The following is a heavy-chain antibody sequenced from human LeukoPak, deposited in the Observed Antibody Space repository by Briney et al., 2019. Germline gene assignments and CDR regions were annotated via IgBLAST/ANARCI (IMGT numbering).Heavy chain of an antibody. J-gene: IGHJ5*02. CDR2: INWNGGST. D-gene: IGHD4-17*01. CDR3: ARNSPYGDYASELGS. CDR1: GFTFDDYG. V-gene: IGHV3-20*01. Sequence: PGGSLRLSCAASGFTFDDYGMSWVREAPGKGLEWVSGINWNGGSTGYADSVKGRFTISRDNAKNSLYLQMNSLRAEDTALYHCARNSPYGDYASELGSWGQGTLVTVSS.